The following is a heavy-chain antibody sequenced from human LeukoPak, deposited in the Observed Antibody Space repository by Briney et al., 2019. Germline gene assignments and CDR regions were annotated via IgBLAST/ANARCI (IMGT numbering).Heavy chain of an antibody. Sequence: PGGSLRLSCAASGFTFSSYSMNWVRQAPGKGLEWVSSISSSSSYIYYADSVKGRFTISRDNAKNSLYLQMNSLRAEDTAVYYCARAAMARGVSPLDYWGQGNLVTVSS. V-gene: IGHV3-21*01. CDR2: ISSSSSYI. J-gene: IGHJ4*02. CDR3: ARAAMARGVSPLDY. D-gene: IGHD3-10*01. CDR1: GFTFSSYS.